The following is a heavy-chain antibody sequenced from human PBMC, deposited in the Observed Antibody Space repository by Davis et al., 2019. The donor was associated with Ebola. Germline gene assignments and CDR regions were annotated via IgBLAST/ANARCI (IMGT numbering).Heavy chain of an antibody. CDR3: ARVIAAASDWFDP. CDR1: GGSVSSGSYY. J-gene: IGHJ5*02. V-gene: IGHV4-61*01. CDR2: IYYSGST. Sequence: SETLSLTCTVSGGSVSSGSYYWSWIRQPPGKGLEWIGYIYYSGSTNYNPSLKSRVTISVDTSKNQFSLKLSSVTAADTAVYYCARVIAAASDWFDPWGQGTLVTVSS. D-gene: IGHD6-13*01.